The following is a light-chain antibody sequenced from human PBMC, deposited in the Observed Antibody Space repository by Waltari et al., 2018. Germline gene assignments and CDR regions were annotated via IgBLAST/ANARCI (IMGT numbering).Light chain of an antibody. CDR2: GGT. CDR3: QQSFSSPWT. V-gene: IGKV1-39*01. J-gene: IGKJ1*01. Sequence: DIQMTQSPSSLSASVRATVPVTCRASQNIRTPLNWYQQKPATAPKLLIYGGTTFQRGVPSRFSGSASGTDFTLTVSNLQPDDFAIYFCQQSFSSPWTFGQGTRV. CDR1: QNIRTP.